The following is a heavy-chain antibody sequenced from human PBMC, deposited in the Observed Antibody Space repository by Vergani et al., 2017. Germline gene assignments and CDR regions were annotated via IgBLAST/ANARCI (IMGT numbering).Heavy chain of an antibody. CDR3: ARGAWKLNPPDP. CDR1: GGSISSYY. Sequence: QVQLQESGPGLVKPSETLSLTRTVPGGSISSYYWSWIRQPPGKGLEWIGYIYYSGSTNYNPSLKSRVTISVDTSKNQFSLKLSSVTAADTAVYYCARGAWKLNPPDPWGQGTLVTVSS. J-gene: IGHJ5*02. D-gene: IGHD1-26*01. V-gene: IGHV4-59*01. CDR2: IYYSGST.